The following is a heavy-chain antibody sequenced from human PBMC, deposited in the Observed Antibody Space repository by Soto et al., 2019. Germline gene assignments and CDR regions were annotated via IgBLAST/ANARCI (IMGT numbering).Heavy chain of an antibody. J-gene: IGHJ4*02. V-gene: IGHV3-23*01. CDR3: ASRTSGWYFDY. CDR2: ISGSGGST. CDR1: GFTFSSYA. D-gene: IGHD6-19*01. Sequence: EVQLLESGGGLVQPGGSLRLSCTASGFTFSSYAMNWVRQAPGKGLEWVSVISGSGGSTYYADSVKGRSTISRDNSKNSLDPQMDSLRAEDTAVYYCASRTSGWYFDYWGQGALVTVSS.